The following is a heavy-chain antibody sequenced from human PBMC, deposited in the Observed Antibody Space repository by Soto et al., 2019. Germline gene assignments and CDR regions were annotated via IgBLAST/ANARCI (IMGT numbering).Heavy chain of an antibody. CDR2: IIPIFGTA. D-gene: IGHD3-9*01. V-gene: IGHV1-69*01. CDR1: GGTFSSYA. J-gene: IGHJ6*02. Sequence: QVPLVQSGAEVKKPGSSVKVSCKASGGTFSSYAISWVRQAPGQGLEWMGGIIPIFGTANYAQKFQGRVTITADESTSTAYMELSSLRSEDTAVYYCARSHTYDILTEYGMDVWGQGTTVTVSS. CDR3: ARSHTYDILTEYGMDV.